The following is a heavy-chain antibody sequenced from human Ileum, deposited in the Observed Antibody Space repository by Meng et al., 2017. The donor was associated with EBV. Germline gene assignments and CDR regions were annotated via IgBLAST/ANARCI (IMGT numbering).Heavy chain of an antibody. CDR1: GYTFTSYD. V-gene: IGHV1-8*01. CDR2: MKPNRGTT. D-gene: IGHD6-19*01. CDR3: ATGVADFEY. Sequence: QVQLVQSGSKVKTXXAPVKVSCKASGYTFTSYDINWVRQGTGQGLEWMGWMKPNRGTTGYAQKFQGRVTMTRNISKSTAYMDLSSLRSEDTAVYYFATGVADFEYWGQGTPGTVSS. J-gene: IGHJ4*02.